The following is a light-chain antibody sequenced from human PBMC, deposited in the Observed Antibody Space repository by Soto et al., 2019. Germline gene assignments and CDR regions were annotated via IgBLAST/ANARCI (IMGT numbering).Light chain of an antibody. V-gene: IGLV3-1*01. CDR3: QAWDSSAVV. Sequence: SYELTQPPSVSVSPGQTASITCSGDKLGDKFAYWYQQKPGQSPVLVIYDDSKRPSGIPERFSGSNSGNTATLTIRGTQALDEADYYCQAWDSSAVVFGGGTKLTVL. J-gene: IGLJ2*01. CDR1: KLGDKF. CDR2: DDS.